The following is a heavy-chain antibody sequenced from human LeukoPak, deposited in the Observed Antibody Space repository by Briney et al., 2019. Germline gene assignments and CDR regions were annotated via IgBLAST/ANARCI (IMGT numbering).Heavy chain of an antibody. CDR2: IIPIFGTA. Sequence: SVKVSCKASGGTFSSYAISWVRQAPGQALEWMGGIIPIFGTANYAQKFQGRVTITTDESTSTAYMELSSLRSEDTAVYYCASHRRYSSSWYSYFDYWGQGTLVTVSS. CDR3: ASHRRYSSSWYSYFDY. D-gene: IGHD6-13*01. V-gene: IGHV1-69*05. CDR1: GGTFSSYA. J-gene: IGHJ4*02.